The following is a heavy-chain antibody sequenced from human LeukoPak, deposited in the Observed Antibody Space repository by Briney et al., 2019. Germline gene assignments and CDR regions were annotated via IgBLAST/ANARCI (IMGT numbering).Heavy chain of an antibody. CDR2: MYTSGAT. J-gene: IGHJ4*02. D-gene: IGHD3-22*01. V-gene: IGHV4-61*02. CDR3: AAMIGYFDY. CDR1: GGSVNSGNYY. Sequence: PSETLSLTCTVSGGSVNSGNYYWSWIRQPAGKVMEWIRRMYTSGATNYNPSLKSRVSISRDTSKNQFSLKLNSMTAADTAIYYCAAMIGYFDYWGQGILVTVSS.